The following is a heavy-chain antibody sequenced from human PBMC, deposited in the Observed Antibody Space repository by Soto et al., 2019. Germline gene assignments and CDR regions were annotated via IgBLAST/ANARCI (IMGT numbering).Heavy chain of an antibody. D-gene: IGHD1-26*01. V-gene: IGHV3-30*18. CDR2: ISYDGSNK. CDR1: GFTFSSYG. J-gene: IGHJ6*02. Sequence: GGSLRLSCAASGFTFSSYGMHWVRQAPGKGLEWVAVISYDGSNKYYADSVKGRFTISRDNSKNTLYLQMNSLRAEDTAVYYCAKDHSGSSPFNGMDVWGQGTTVTVSS. CDR3: AKDHSGSSPFNGMDV.